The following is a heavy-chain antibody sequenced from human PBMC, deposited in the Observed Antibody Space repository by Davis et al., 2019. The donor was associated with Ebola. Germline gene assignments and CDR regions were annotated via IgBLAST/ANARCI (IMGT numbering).Heavy chain of an antibody. V-gene: IGHV1-2*04. CDR3: ATASSDYHYYYAMDV. CDR1: GYTFTGYY. CDR2: INPNSGGT. Sequence: ASVKVSCKASGYTFTGYYMHWVRQAPGQGLEWMGWINPNSGGTNYAQKFQGWVTMTRDTSISTAYMELSRLRSEDTAVYYCATASSDYHYYYAMDVWGQGTTVTVSS. D-gene: IGHD3-22*01. J-gene: IGHJ6*02.